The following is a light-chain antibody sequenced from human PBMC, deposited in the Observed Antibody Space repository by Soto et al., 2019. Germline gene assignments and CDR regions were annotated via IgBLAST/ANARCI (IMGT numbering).Light chain of an antibody. V-gene: IGKV1-33*01. CDR2: DAS. CDR3: QQFSNYPHV. Sequence: DIQMTQSPSSLSASVGDRVTITCQASQDISHYLNWYQQKPGKAPKLLIADASTLETGVPSRFSGSGSGTDFTLTISSLQPEDFATYYCQQFSNYPHVFGQGTRLEIK. J-gene: IGKJ5*01. CDR1: QDISHY.